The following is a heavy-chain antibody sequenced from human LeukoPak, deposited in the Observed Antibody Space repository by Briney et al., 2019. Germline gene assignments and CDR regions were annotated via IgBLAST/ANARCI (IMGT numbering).Heavy chain of an antibody. Sequence: SVKVSCKASGYTFTSYYMHWVRQAPGQGLEWMGGIIPIFGTANYAQKFQGRVTITADESTSTAYMELSSLRSEDTAVYYCARGYCSSTSCLKLFDPWGQGTLVTVSS. J-gene: IGHJ5*02. CDR1: GYTFTSYY. D-gene: IGHD2-2*01. CDR3: ARGYCSSTSCLKLFDP. V-gene: IGHV1-69*13. CDR2: IIPIFGTA.